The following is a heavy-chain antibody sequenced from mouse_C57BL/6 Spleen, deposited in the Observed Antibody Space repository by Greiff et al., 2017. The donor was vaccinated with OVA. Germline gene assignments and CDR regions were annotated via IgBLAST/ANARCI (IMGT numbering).Heavy chain of an antibody. CDR1: GYAFSSSW. CDR2: IYPGDGDT. D-gene: IGHD3-3*01. V-gene: IGHV1-82*01. Sequence: VQVVESGPELVKPGASVKISCKASGYAFSSSWMNWVKQRPGKGLEWIGRIYPGDGDTNYNGKFKGKATLTADKSSSTAYMQLSSLTSEDSAVYFCARGDGFDYWGQGTTLTVSS. J-gene: IGHJ2*01. CDR3: ARGDGFDY.